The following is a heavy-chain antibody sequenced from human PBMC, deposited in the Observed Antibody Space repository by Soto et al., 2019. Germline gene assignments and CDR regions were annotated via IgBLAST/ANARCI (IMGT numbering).Heavy chain of an antibody. CDR2: ISGSGSST. CDR3: AKENGFQFVNFGASGFDY. J-gene: IGHJ4*02. Sequence: EVQLLESGGGLVQPGGSLRLSCAASGLRFSSKAMSWVRQAPGKGLEWVSIISGSGSSTYYTDSLKGRFTISRDNSKNMVYLEMNYLRAEDTAVYYCAKENGFQFVNFGASGFDYWGQGSVVSVSS. CDR1: GLRFSSKA. V-gene: IGHV3-23*01. D-gene: IGHD6-6*01.